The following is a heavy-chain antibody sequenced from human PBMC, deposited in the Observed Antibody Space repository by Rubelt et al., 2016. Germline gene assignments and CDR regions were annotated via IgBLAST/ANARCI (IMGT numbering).Heavy chain of an antibody. CDR1: GGSFSGYY. J-gene: IGHJ3*02. V-gene: IGHV4-34*01. Sequence: QVQLQQWGAGLLKPSETLSLTCAVYGGSFSGYYWRWIRQPPGKGLEWIVEVNRSGSTNYNPSLKVRVTISVDTSKNKFSLRRSSVTAADTAVYYCAGGPSQLVAFDIWGQGTMVTVSS. CDR3: AGGPSQLVAFDI. D-gene: IGHD6-13*01. CDR2: VNRSGST.